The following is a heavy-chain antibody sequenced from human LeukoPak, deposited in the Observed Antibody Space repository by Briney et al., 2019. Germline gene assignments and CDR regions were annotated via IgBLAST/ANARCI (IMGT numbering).Heavy chain of an antibody. D-gene: IGHD2-2*01. CDR1: GFTFSSYA. V-gene: IGHV3-30*14. Sequence: GGSPRLSCAASGFTFSSYAMHWVRQAPGKGLEWVAVISYDGSNKYYADSVKGRFTISRDNSKNTLYLQMNSLRAEDTAVYYCARGAPSPSSGFDYWGQGTLVTVSS. CDR2: ISYDGSNK. J-gene: IGHJ4*02. CDR3: ARGAPSPSSGFDY.